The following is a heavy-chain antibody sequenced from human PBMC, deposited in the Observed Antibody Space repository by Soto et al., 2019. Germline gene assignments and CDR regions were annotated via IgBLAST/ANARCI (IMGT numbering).Heavy chain of an antibody. V-gene: IGHV4-34*01. J-gene: IGHJ6*02. D-gene: IGHD3-3*01. CDR1: GGSFSGYY. CDR3: ARGSSLLRFLEWLLVPGMDV. CDR2: INHSGST. Sequence: LSLNCAVYGGSFSGYYWSWIRQPPGKGLEWMGEINHSGSTNYNPSLKSRVTISVDMSKNQFSLKLSSVTAADTAVYYCARGSSLLRFLEWLLVPGMDVWGQGXTVTVYS.